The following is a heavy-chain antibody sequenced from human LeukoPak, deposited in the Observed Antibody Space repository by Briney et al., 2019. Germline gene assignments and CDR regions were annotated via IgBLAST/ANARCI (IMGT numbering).Heavy chain of an antibody. J-gene: IGHJ4*02. D-gene: IGHD3-22*01. V-gene: IGHV3-23*01. CDR1: GFTFSSYA. CDR3: ARDWSFYDSSGYHY. CDR2: MSGSGGKT. Sequence: GGSLRLSCAASGFTFSSYAMTWVRQAPGKGLDWVSGMSGSGGKTNYAASVKGRFTISRDNSKNTLFLQMTSLRAEDTAVYYCARDWSFYDSSGYHYWGQGTLVAVSS.